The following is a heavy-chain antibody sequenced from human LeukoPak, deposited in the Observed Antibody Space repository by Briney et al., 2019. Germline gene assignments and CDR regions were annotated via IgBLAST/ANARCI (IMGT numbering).Heavy chain of an antibody. CDR3: PKDGYSGRYPGEPFDY. CDR2: ISGSGGST. D-gene: IGHD1-26*01. Sequence: PGGSLRLSCAASGFTFSSYAMSWVRQAPGKGLEWVSAISGSGGSTYYADSVKGRFTISRDNSKNTLYLQMNSLRAEDTAVYYCPKDGYSGRYPGEPFDYWGQGTLVTVSS. CDR1: GFTFSSYA. V-gene: IGHV3-23*01. J-gene: IGHJ4*02.